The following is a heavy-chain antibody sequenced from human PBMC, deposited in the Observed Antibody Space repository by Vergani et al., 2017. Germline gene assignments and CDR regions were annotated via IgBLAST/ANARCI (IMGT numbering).Heavy chain of an antibody. J-gene: IGHJ6*04. CDR3: FYEFWAGYDSGDV. V-gene: IGHV3-73*02. D-gene: IGHD3/OR15-3a*01. Sequence: EVHLVESGGGLVQPWEFLKLSCATSGLTFSDSAIHWVRPTSGKGLGWIGRIRDKAYNYATVYAVSVKGRFTISRDDSKKTAYLQMNGLTTEDTAVYYCFYEFWAGYDSGDVWGKGTTVTVSS. CDR1: GLTFSDSA. CDR2: IRDKAYNYAT.